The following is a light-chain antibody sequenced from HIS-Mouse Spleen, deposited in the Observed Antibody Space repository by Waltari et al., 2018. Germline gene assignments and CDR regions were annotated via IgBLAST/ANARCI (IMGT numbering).Light chain of an antibody. V-gene: IGLV3-19*01. CDR3: NSRDSSGNHVV. J-gene: IGLJ2*01. Sequence: SSELTQDPAVSVALGQTVRITCQGDSLRSYYASWYQQTQGQAPVLVIYGKNNRPSGIPDRFAGSSSGKTASLTITGAQAEDEADYYCNSRDSSGNHVVFGGGTKLTVL. CDR1: SLRSYY. CDR2: GKN.